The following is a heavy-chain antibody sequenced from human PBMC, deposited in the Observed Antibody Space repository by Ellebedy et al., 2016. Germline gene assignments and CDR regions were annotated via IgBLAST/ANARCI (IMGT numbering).Heavy chain of an antibody. CDR3: VTDRPKWG. J-gene: IGHJ4*02. D-gene: IGHD7-27*01. CDR2: IQMDGSIT. CDR1: GFTFSSYW. Sequence: HTGGSLRLSCAASGFTFSSYWMHWVRQAPGKGLVWVSRIQMDGSITHYADSVKGRFTISRDNAKNTLYLQMNSLTNGEPAVYYCVTDRPKWGWGQGTLVTVSS. V-gene: IGHV3-74*01.